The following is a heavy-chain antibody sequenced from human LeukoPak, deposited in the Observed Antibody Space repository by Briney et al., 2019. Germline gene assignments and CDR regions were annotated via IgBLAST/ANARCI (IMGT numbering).Heavy chain of an antibody. CDR1: GFTFSNYA. Sequence: QPGGSLRLSCAASGFTFSNYAMHWVRQAPGKGLEWVALISHDGSNKYYADSVKGRFTISRDNSKNTLYLQLNSLRVEDTAVYYCGREKCSGGTCYSTVDYWGQGTLVTVSS. V-gene: IGHV3-30-3*01. J-gene: IGHJ4*02. CDR2: ISHDGSNK. CDR3: GREKCSGGTCYSTVDY. D-gene: IGHD2-15*01.